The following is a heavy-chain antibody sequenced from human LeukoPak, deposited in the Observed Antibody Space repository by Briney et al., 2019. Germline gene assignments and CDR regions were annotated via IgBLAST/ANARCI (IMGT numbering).Heavy chain of an antibody. V-gene: IGHV3-7*01. CDR2: IKQDGSEK. Sequence: PGGSLRLSCAASGFTFSSYWMSWVRQAPGKGLEWVANIKQDGSEKYYVDSVKGRFTISRDNAKNSLYLQMNSLRAEDTAVYYCARGGHIVVVIALETENDFDYWGQGTLVTVSS. D-gene: IGHD2-21*01. CDR3: ARGGHIVVVIALETENDFDY. CDR1: GFTFSSYW. J-gene: IGHJ4*02.